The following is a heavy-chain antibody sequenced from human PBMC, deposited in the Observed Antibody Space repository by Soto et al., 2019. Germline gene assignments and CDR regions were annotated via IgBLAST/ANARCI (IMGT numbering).Heavy chain of an antibody. J-gene: IGHJ4*02. Sequence: PSETLSLTCTVSGGSISSGDYYWSWIRQPPGKGLEWIGYIYYSGSTYYNPSLRSRVTISVDTSQNQFSLKVSSVTATDTAVYYCARHVNFPLAGTGFYSWGRGTLVTVS. CDR3: ARHVNFPLAGTGFYS. CDR1: GGSISSGDYY. D-gene: IGHD6-19*01. CDR2: IYYSGST. V-gene: IGHV4-30-4*01.